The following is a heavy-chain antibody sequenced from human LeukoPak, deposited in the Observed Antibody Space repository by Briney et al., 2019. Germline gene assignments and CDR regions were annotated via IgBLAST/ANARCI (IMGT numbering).Heavy chain of an antibody. CDR1: GYTFTSYG. D-gene: IGHD1-14*01. CDR3: ATVDHEGWFDP. Sequence: ASVKVSCKASGYTFTSYGISWVRQAPGQGLEWMGWISAYNGNTNYAQKFQGRVTMTEDTSTDTAYMELSSLRSEDTAVYYCATVDHEGWFDPWGQGTLVTVSS. V-gene: IGHV1-18*01. CDR2: ISAYNGNT. J-gene: IGHJ5*02.